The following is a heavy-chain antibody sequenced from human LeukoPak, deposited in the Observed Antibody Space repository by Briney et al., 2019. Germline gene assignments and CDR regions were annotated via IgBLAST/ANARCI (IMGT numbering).Heavy chain of an antibody. CDR1: GGSISSSNW. V-gene: IGHV4-4*02. J-gene: IGHJ4*02. CDR2: IYHSGST. CDR3: ATDYDFWSGYPSTLGY. Sequence: SGTLSLTCAVSGGSISSSNWWSWVRQPPGKGLEWIGEIYHSGSTNYNPSLKSRVTISVDKSKNQFSLKLSSVTAADTAVYYCATDYDFWSGYPSTLGYWGQGSLVTVSS. D-gene: IGHD3-3*01.